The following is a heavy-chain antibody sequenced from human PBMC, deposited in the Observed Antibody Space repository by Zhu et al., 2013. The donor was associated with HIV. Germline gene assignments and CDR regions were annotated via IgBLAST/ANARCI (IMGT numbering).Heavy chain of an antibody. V-gene: IGHV1-2*02. J-gene: IGHJ3*02. D-gene: IGHD6-13*01. CDR1: GYTFTGYY. CDR2: INPNSGGT. CDR3: ASPDPGIAADPADAFDI. Sequence: QVQLVQSGAEVKKPGASVKVSCKASGYTFTGYYMHWVRQAPGQGLEWMGWINPNSGGTNYAQKFQGRVTMTRDTSISTAYMELSRLRSDDTAVYYCASPDPGIAADPADAFDIWGQGTMVTVSS.